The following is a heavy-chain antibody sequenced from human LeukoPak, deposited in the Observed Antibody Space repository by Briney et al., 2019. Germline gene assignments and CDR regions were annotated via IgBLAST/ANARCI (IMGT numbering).Heavy chain of an antibody. D-gene: IGHD3-22*01. V-gene: IGHV4-34*01. J-gene: IGHJ4*02. CDR1: GFTFSNAW. CDR2: INHSGST. CDR3: ARGPHTGVNYYDSSGYYY. Sequence: PGGSLRLSCAASGFTFSNAWMSWVRQAPGKGLEWIGKINHSGSTNYNPSLKSRVTISVDTSKNQFSLKLSSVTAADTAVYYCARGPHTGVNYYDSSGYYYWGQGTLVTVSS.